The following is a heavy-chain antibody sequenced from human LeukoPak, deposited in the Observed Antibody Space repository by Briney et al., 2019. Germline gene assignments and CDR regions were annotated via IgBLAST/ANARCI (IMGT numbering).Heavy chain of an antibody. D-gene: IGHD6-13*01. CDR1: GGSISSYL. CDR2: ISTSGST. V-gene: IGHV4-4*07. CDR3: ARGYSSNWYWFDP. Sequence: SETLSLTCTVSGGSISSYLWSWLRQPAGKGLEWIGRISTSGSTNYNPSLKSRVTMSLDTSKSQFSLKLSSVTAADTAVYYCARGYSSNWYWFDPWGQGTLVTVSS. J-gene: IGHJ5*02.